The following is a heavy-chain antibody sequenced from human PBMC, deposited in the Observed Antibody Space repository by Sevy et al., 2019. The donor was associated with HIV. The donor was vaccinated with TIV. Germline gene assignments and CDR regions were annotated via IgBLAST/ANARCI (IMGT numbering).Heavy chain of an antibody. Sequence: ASVKVSCKASGGTFSSYAISWVRQAPGQGLEWMGRLIPILGIANYAQKFQGRVTITADKSTSTAYMELSSLRSEDTAVYYCARDLPQYNWNYVYYFDYWGQRTLVTVSS. CDR1: GGTFSSYA. J-gene: IGHJ4*02. CDR3: ARDLPQYNWNYVYYFDY. CDR2: LIPILGIA. V-gene: IGHV1-69*04. D-gene: IGHD1-7*01.